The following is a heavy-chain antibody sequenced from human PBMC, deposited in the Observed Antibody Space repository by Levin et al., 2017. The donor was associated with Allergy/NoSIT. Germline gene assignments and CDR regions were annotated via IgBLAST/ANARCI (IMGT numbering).Heavy chain of an antibody. CDR2: IYYSGST. V-gene: IGHV4-59*08. CDR1: GGSISSYY. CDR3: ARRHYYYGSGSYYKPRFYFDY. J-gene: IGHJ4*02. Sequence: SETLSLTCTVSGGSISSYYWSWIRQPPGKGLEWIGYIYYSGSTNYNPSLKSRVTISVDTSKNQFSLKLSSVTAADTAVYYCARRHYYYGSGSYYKPRFYFDYWGQGTLVTVSS. D-gene: IGHD3-10*01.